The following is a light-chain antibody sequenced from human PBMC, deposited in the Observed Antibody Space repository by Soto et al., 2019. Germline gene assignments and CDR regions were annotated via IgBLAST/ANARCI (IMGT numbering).Light chain of an antibody. V-gene: IGKV1-17*01. J-gene: IGKJ5*01. Sequence: IQITQAPCSLSASDGDRASITRKASQGIRNDLGWYQQKPGKAPKRXIYAASTLQSGVPSRFSGSGSGTEFSLTISRLQSEDFAVYYCQKYSKWPITFGQGTRLEIK. CDR3: QKYSKWPIT. CDR1: QGIRND. CDR2: AAS.